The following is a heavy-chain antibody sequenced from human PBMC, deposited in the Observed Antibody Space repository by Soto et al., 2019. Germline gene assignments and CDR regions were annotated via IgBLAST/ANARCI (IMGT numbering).Heavy chain of an antibody. Sequence: QVQLQESGPGLVKPSGTLSLTCAVSSGSISSSNWWSWVRQPPGKGLEWIGEIYHSGSTNYNPSLKGRVTISVDKSKNQFSLKLSSVTAADTAVYYCASPSAIAVAGTAHPGAFDIWGQGTMVTVSS. J-gene: IGHJ3*02. CDR2: IYHSGST. CDR1: SGSISSSNW. V-gene: IGHV4-4*02. D-gene: IGHD6-19*01. CDR3: ASPSAIAVAGTAHPGAFDI.